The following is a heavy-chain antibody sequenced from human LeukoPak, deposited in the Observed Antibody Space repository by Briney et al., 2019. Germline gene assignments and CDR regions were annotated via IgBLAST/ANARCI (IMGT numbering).Heavy chain of an antibody. J-gene: IGHJ4*02. V-gene: IGHV4-4*02. D-gene: IGHD6-19*01. CDR3: ARRSVVAVDFSDY. CDR1: GGSISSSNW. CDR2: IYHSGST. Sequence: SETLSLTCAVSGGSISSSNWWSWVRQPPGKGLEWIGEIYHSGSTNYNPSLKSRVTISVDTSKNQFSLKLSSVTAADTAVYYCARRSVVAVDFSDYWGQGTLVTVSS.